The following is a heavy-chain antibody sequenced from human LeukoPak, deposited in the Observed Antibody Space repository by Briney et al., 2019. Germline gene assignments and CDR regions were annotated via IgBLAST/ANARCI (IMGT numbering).Heavy chain of an antibody. V-gene: IGHV3-11*01. CDR2: ISPNSYST. J-gene: IGHJ4*02. CDR3: ARQKRTFDY. CDR1: GFNFSDYY. Sequence: GGTLRLSCEASGFNFSDYYMNWIRQAPGKGLEWLSYISPNSYSTFYTASVRGRFTISRDNSKNSMYLQMNSLRAEDTALYYCARQKRTFDYWGRGTLVTVSS.